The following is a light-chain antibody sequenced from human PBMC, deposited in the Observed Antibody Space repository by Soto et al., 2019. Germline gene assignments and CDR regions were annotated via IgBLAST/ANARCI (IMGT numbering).Light chain of an antibody. Sequence: SYELTQPPSVSVSPGQTASITCSGAKLEDKYVCWYQQKPGQSPVQVIYQDDKRPSGIPERFSGSNSGNTATLTISGTQAMDEADYYCQAWDSSSVVFGGGTKLTVL. J-gene: IGLJ2*01. CDR3: QAWDSSSVV. V-gene: IGLV3-1*01. CDR2: QDD. CDR1: KLEDKY.